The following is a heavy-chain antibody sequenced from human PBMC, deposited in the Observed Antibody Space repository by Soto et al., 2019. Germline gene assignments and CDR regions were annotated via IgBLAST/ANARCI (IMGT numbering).Heavy chain of an antibody. CDR1: GGSISSGGYY. CDR3: ARSPEATVTAFDY. Sequence: QVQLQESGPGLVKPSQTLSLTCTVSGGSISSGGYYWSWIRQHPGKGLEWIGYIYYSGSTYYNPSLKSRVTXSXDXPKTQFSLKLSSVTAADTAVYYCARSPEATVTAFDYWGQGTLVTVSS. V-gene: IGHV4-31*03. J-gene: IGHJ4*02. D-gene: IGHD4-17*01. CDR2: IYYSGST.